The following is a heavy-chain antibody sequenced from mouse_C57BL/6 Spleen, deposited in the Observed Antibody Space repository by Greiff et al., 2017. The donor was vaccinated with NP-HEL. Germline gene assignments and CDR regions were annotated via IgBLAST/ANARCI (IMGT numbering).Heavy chain of an antibody. Sequence: EVQRVESGGGLVKPGGSLKLSCAASGFTFSDYGMHWVRQAPEKGLEWVAYISSGSSTIYSAETVKGRVTISRDNAKNTLFLQMTSLRSEDTAMYYCARRGKIVTTPFAYWGQGTLVTVSA. D-gene: IGHD2-12*01. CDR3: ARRGKIVTTPFAY. J-gene: IGHJ3*01. CDR1: GFTFSDYG. CDR2: ISSGSSTI. V-gene: IGHV5-17*01.